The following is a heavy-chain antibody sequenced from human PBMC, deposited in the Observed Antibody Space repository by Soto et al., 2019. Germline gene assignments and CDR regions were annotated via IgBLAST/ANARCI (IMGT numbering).Heavy chain of an antibody. V-gene: IGHV3-23*01. J-gene: IGHJ4*02. Sequence: GGSLRLSCAASGFTFSSYAMSWVRQAPGKGLEWVSAISGSGGSTYYADSVKGRFTISRDNSKNTLYLQMNSLRAEDTAVYYCAKGADSSSWYVAGPAADFDYWGQGTLVTVSS. CDR1: GFTFSSYA. D-gene: IGHD6-13*01. CDR2: ISGSGGST. CDR3: AKGADSSSWYVAGPAADFDY.